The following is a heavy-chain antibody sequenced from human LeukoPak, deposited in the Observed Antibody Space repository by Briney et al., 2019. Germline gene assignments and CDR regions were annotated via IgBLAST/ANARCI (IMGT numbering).Heavy chain of an antibody. CDR1: GFTFSSYG. D-gene: IGHD2-2*01. CDR3: AKPYCSSTSCPGHY. V-gene: IGHV3-23*01. J-gene: IGHJ4*02. CDR2: VSGSGGSA. Sequence: PGGSLRPSCAASGFTFSSYGMSWVRQAPGKGLEWVSAVSGSGGSAYYADSVKGRFTVSRDNSKNTLYLQMNSLRAEDTAVYYCAKPYCSSTSCPGHYWGQGTLVTVSS.